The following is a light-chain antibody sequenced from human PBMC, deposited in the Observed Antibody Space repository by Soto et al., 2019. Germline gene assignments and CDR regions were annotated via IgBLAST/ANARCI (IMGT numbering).Light chain of an antibody. V-gene: IGLV2-11*01. CDR1: NSDVGGYKY. J-gene: IGLJ2*01. CDR3: CAYAGSYTVL. Sequence: QSALTQPRSVSGSPGQSVTISCTGTNSDVGGYKYVSWYQQHPGKVPKLMMFNVGERPTGVPDRFSGSKSGNTASLSISGLQAEDEADYYCCAYAGSYTVLFGGGTKLIVL. CDR2: NVG.